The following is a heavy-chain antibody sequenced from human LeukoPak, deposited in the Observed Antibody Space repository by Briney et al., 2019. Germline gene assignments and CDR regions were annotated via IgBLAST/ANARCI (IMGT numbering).Heavy chain of an antibody. J-gene: IGHJ4*02. CDR1: GGSVSSGSYF. V-gene: IGHV4-61*01. Sequence: SETLSLACTVSGGSVSSGSYFWSWIRQPPGKGLEWIGFIYYNGNTNSSPSLKSRVTISVDTSKSQFSLKLTSVTAADTAVYYCARGYRSSWYQVDYWGQGTQVTVSS. CDR3: ARGYRSSWYQVDY. D-gene: IGHD6-13*01. CDR2: IYYNGNT.